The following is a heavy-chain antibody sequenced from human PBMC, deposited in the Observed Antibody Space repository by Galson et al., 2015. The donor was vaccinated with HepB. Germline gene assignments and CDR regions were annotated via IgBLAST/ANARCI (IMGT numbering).Heavy chain of an antibody. D-gene: IGHD3-22*01. CDR3: ATQGSSTYYLYYFDY. CDR1: GYTFTGYY. J-gene: IGHJ4*02. Sequence: SVKVSCKASGYTFTGYYMHWLRQAPGQGLEWMGRINPKSGGTNYAQKFQGRVTMTRDTSISTAYMELSGLRSDDTAVYYCATQGSSTYYLYYFDYWGQRTLVTVSS. CDR2: INPKSGGT. V-gene: IGHV1-2*06.